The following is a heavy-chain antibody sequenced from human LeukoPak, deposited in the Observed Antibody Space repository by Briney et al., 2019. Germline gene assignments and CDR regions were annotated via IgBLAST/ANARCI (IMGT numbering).Heavy chain of an antibody. CDR3: ATENRGYSYGYAFDI. Sequence: GASVKVSCTASGYTFTSYGISWVRQAPGQGLEWMGWISAYNGNTNYAQKLQGRVTMTTDTSTSTAYMELRSLRSDDTAVYYCATENRGYSYGYAFDIWGQGTMVTVSS. D-gene: IGHD5-18*01. CDR2: ISAYNGNT. CDR1: GYTFTSYG. J-gene: IGHJ3*02. V-gene: IGHV1-18*01.